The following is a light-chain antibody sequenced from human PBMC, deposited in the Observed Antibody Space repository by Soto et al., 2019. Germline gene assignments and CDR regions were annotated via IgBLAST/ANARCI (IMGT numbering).Light chain of an antibody. CDR1: QAIGSW. CDR2: DAS. Sequence: DIQMTQSPSSLSASVGDRVTITCRASQAIGSWLAWYQQKPGKAPTSLIYDASNLQTEVPSRFSGSGSGTDFTLTIGGLQPEDSATYYCQQYNSYPLTFGGGTMVEIK. J-gene: IGKJ4*01. V-gene: IGKV1D-16*01. CDR3: QQYNSYPLT.